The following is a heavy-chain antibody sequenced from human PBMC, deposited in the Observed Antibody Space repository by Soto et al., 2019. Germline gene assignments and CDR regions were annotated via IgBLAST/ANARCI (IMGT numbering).Heavy chain of an antibody. Sequence: GGSLRLSCAASGFTFSSYWMSWVRQAPGKGLEWVANIKQDGSEKYYVDSVKGRFTISRDNAKNSLYLQMNSLRAEDTAVYYCARDVYVLIGYCSESAYYYRYLIDVSSQRTT. V-gene: IGHV3-7*05. CDR1: GFTFSSYW. J-gene: IGHJ6*02. CDR2: IKQDGSEK. CDR3: ARDVYVLIGYCSESAYYYRYLIDV. D-gene: IGHD3-16*01.